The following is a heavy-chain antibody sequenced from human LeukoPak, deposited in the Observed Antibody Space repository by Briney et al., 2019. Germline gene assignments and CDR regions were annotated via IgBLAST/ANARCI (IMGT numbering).Heavy chain of an antibody. V-gene: IGHV3-23*01. Sequence: GGSLRLSCVASGFTFSSYAMSWVRQAPGEGLEWVSGITSSGTTTFYADSVKGRFTISRDNSKNALYLQMNSLRAEDTAVYYCARDHYYYDSSGDHFDYWGQGTLVTVSS. J-gene: IGHJ4*02. D-gene: IGHD3-22*01. CDR1: GFTFSSYA. CDR3: ARDHYYYDSSGDHFDY. CDR2: ITSSGTTT.